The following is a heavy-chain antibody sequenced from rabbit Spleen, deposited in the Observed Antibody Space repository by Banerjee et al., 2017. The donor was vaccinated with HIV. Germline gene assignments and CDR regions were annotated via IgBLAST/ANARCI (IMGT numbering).Heavy chain of an antibody. CDR3: ARDTSSSFSSYGMDL. Sequence: QSLEESGGDLVKPGASLTLTCTASGFSFSNYYYMCWVRQAPGKGLEWIACIDAGSSGLTYFATWAKGRFTISKTSSTTVTLQMTRLTDADTATYFCARDTSSSFSSYGMDLWGPGTLVTVS. CDR2: IDAGSSGLT. J-gene: IGHJ6*01. CDR1: GFSFSNYYY. V-gene: IGHV1S40*01. D-gene: IGHD1-1*01.